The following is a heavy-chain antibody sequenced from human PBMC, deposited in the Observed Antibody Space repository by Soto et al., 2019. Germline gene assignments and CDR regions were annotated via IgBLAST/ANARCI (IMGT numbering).Heavy chain of an antibody. J-gene: IGHJ6*02. CDR3: TTHPSIAAAGIDVHYYYYYGMDV. CDR2: IKSKTDGGTT. D-gene: IGHD6-13*01. Sequence: PGVSMRLSCAAAGFTFSNAWMNWVSKATGKGLEWVGRIKSKTDGGTTDYAAPVKGRFTISRDDSKNTLYLQMNSLKTEDTAVYYCTTHPSIAAAGIDVHYYYYYGMDVWGQGTTVTVSS. CDR1: GFTFSNAW. V-gene: IGHV3-15*07.